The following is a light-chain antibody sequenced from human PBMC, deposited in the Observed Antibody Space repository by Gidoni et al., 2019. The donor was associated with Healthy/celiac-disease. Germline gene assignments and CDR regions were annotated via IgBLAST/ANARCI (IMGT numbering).Light chain of an antibody. V-gene: IGKV3-11*01. J-gene: IGKJ4*01. CDR3: QQRSNWLT. Sequence: VLTRSPATLSLSPVERATLSCRASQSVSSYLAWYQQKHGHAPRLLIYDASNRDTAIPARFSGSGSGTDFTLTISSLEPEDFAVYYCQQRSNWLTFGGGTKVEIK. CDR2: DAS. CDR1: QSVSSY.